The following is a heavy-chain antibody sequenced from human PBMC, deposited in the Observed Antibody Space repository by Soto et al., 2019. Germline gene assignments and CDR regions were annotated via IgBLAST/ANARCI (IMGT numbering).Heavy chain of an antibody. CDR1: GYTFTNYG. J-gene: IGHJ3*02. CDR3: GRGPPITDI. D-gene: IGHD3-10*01. Sequence: QVQLVQPGAEVKKPGASVKVSCKASGYTFTNYGINWVRQAPGQGHDWMELISAHNDNTTYAQKLEGRVSMTTDTATSTVYMEPRRLRSDDTTVYYCGRGPPITDIWGQGTMVTVSS. CDR2: ISAHNDNT. V-gene: IGHV1-18*04.